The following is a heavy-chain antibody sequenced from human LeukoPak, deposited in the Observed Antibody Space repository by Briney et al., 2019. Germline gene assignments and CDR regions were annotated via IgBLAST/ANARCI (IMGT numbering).Heavy chain of an antibody. Sequence: PSETLSLTCTVSGGSISSYYWSWLRQPPGKGLEGIGYIYYSGSTNYNPSLKSRVTISLDTSKPQFSLKLSSVTAADTAGYYCAGGGYYGGNSFFDYWGQGTLVTVSS. CDR3: AGGGYYGGNSFFDY. CDR2: IYYSGST. J-gene: IGHJ4*02. CDR1: GGSISSYY. V-gene: IGHV4-59*13. D-gene: IGHD4-23*01.